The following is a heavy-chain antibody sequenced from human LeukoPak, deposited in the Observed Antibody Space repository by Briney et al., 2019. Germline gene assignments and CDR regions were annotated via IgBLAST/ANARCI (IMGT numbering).Heavy chain of an antibody. CDR3: ARPYYYDSRIDP. CDR2: MYYSGST. J-gene: IGHJ5*02. D-gene: IGHD3-22*01. Sequence: SETLSLTCTVSGGSISSGDYYWSWIRQPPGKGLEGIAYMYYSGSTYYNPSLKSRVTMSADTSKNQLSLKLSAVTAADTAVYYCARPYYYDSRIDPWGQGILVTVSS. CDR1: GGSISSGDYY. V-gene: IGHV4-30-4*01.